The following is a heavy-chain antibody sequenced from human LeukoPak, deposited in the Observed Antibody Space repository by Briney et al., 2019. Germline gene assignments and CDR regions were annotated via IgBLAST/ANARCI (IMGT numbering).Heavy chain of an antibody. J-gene: IGHJ6*04. CDR3: AREYGDYYYYGMDV. CDR2: ISSSSSYI. V-gene: IGHV3-21*01. CDR1: GFTFSSYS. D-gene: IGHD4-17*01. Sequence: GGSLRLSCAASGFTFSSYSMNWVRRAPGKGLEWVSSISSSSSYIYYADSVKGRFTISRDNAKNSLYLQMNSLRAEDTAVYYCAREYGDYYYYGMDVWGKGTTVTVSS.